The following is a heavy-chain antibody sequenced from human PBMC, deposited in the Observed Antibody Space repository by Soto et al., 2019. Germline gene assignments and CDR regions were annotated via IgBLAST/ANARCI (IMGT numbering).Heavy chain of an antibody. D-gene: IGHD4-17*01. J-gene: IGHJ2*01. Sequence: SVKVSCKASGGTFSSYAISWVRQAPGQGLEWMGGIIPIFGTANYAQKFQGRVTITADESTSTAYMELNSLRAEDTAVYYCAKPSGIPSTVTTYWYFDLWGRGTLVTVSS. V-gene: IGHV1-69*13. CDR2: IIPIFGTA. CDR1: GGTFSSYA. CDR3: AKPSGIPSTVTTYWYFDL.